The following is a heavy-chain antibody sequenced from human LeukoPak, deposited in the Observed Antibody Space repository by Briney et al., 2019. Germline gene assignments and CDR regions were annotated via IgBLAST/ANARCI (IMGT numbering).Heavy chain of an antibody. J-gene: IGHJ6*03. D-gene: IGHD6-13*01. CDR1: GYTFTGYY. CDR2: INPNSGDT. CDR3: ARAGSSSDYMDV. Sequence: GASVKVSCKASGYTFTGYYMHWVRQAPGQGLEWMGWINPNSGDTNYAQKFQGRATMTRDTSISTGYMELSRLRSDDTAVYYCARAGSSSDYMDVWGKGSTVTVSS. V-gene: IGHV1-2*02.